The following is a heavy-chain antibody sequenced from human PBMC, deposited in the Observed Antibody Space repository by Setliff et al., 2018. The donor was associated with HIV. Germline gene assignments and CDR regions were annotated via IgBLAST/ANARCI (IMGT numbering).Heavy chain of an antibody. CDR3: AIGSYYDILTGAFDY. J-gene: IGHJ4*02. Sequence: SETLSLTCAVYGGSFSGYYWSWIRQPPGKGLEWIGEINHSGSTNYNPSLKSRVTISVDTSKNQFSLKLSSVTAADTAVYYCAIGSYYDILTGAFDYWGQGTLVTVSS. CDR1: GGSFSGYY. D-gene: IGHD3-9*01. V-gene: IGHV4-34*01. CDR2: INHSGST.